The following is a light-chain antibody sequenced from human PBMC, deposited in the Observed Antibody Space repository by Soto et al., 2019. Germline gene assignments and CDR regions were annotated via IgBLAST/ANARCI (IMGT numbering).Light chain of an antibody. Sequence: EIVLTQSPATLSLSPGESATLSCRARHSVTTYLAWYQQKPGQAPRLLIYDASNRATGIPARFSGSGSGTDFTLTISSLEPEDSAVYYCQQRSGWLPPITFGQGTRLEIK. CDR3: QQRSGWLPPIT. CDR2: DAS. V-gene: IGKV3-11*01. CDR1: HSVTTY. J-gene: IGKJ5*01.